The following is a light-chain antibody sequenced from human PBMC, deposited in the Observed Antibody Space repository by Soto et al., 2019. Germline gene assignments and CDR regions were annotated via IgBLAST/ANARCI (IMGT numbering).Light chain of an antibody. CDR1: SRDVGAYNY. V-gene: IGLV2-8*01. Sequence: QSALTQPPSASGSPGQSVAISCTGTSRDVGAYNYVSWYQQHPGKAPKLMIYDVSKRPSGVPDRFSGSKSGNTASLTVSGLQAEDEADYYCSSYAGTHVVFGTGTKLTVL. CDR2: DVS. J-gene: IGLJ1*01. CDR3: SSYAGTHVV.